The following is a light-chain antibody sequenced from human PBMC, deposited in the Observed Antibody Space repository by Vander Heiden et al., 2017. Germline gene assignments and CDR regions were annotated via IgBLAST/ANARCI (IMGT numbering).Light chain of an antibody. J-gene: IGLJ2*01. V-gene: IGLV2-8*01. Sequence: QSALTQPPSASGSPGQSVTVSCTGTSSDFGGYKYVSWYQQHPGKAPKLMMYEVTKRPSGVPDRFSGSKSGNTASLTVAGLQAEDEADYYCVSYAGSNNLVFGGGTKLTVL. CDR2: EVT. CDR1: SSDFGGYKY. CDR3: VSYAGSNNLV.